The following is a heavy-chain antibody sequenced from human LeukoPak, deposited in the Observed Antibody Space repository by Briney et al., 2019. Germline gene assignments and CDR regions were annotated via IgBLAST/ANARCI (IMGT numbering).Heavy chain of an antibody. V-gene: IGHV4-34*01. CDR3: ARAGYDCSSTSCYGGTYYFDY. CDR2: INDSGST. J-gene: IGHJ4*02. CDR1: GGSFSGYY. Sequence: SETLSLTCAVYGGSFSGYYWSWIRQPPGKGLEWIGVINDSGSTNYNPSLKSRVTISVDTSKNQFSLKLSSVTAPDTAVYYCARAGYDCSSTSCYGGTYYFDYWGQRTLATVSS. D-gene: IGHD2-2*01.